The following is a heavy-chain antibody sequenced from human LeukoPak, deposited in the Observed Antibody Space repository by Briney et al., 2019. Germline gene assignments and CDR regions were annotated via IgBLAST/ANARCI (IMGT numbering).Heavy chain of an antibody. J-gene: IGHJ4*02. CDR2: LSGTGDST. CDR1: GFTFSRHG. Sequence: GRSLRLSCAASGFTFSRHGMTWVRQAPGKGLEWVSALSGTGDSTYYAASVKGRFTISRDNSKNTLYLQMKSLRADDTALYYCARGEPATPASLDYWGQGTLVTVSS. D-gene: IGHD3-16*01. CDR3: ARGEPATPASLDY. V-gene: IGHV3-23*01.